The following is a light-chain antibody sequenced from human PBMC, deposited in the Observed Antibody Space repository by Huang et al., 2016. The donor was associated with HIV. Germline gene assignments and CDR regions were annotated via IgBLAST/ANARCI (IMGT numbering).Light chain of an antibody. CDR1: QSVSSSY. CDR3: QQYGSSWT. V-gene: IGKV3-20*01. CDR2: GAS. Sequence: EIVLTQSPGTLSLSPGERATLSCRASQSVSSSYLAWFQRKPGQAPRLLIYGASSRATGIPDRFSGSGSGTDFTLTIGRLEPEDFAVYYCQQYGSSWT. J-gene: IGKJ1*01.